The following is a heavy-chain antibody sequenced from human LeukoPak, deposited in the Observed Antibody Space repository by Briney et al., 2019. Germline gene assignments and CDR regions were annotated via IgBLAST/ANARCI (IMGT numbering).Heavy chain of an antibody. V-gene: IGHV3-49*04. CDR1: GFTFCDYA. J-gene: IGHJ4*02. Sequence: QPGRSLRLSCAASGFTFCDYAMSWVRQAPGKGLEWVGFIRSKTYGGAADYAASVKGRFTISRDDSHSIAYLQMNSLQIEDTAVYYCARIGSEMIGSDPVDYWGQGTLVTVSS. D-gene: IGHD3-10*01. CDR2: IRSKTYGGAA. CDR3: ARIGSEMIGSDPVDY.